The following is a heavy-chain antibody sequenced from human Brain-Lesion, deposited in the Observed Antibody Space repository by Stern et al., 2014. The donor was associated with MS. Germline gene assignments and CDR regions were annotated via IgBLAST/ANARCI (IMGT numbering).Heavy chain of an antibody. CDR3: AISSSRYYFDS. V-gene: IGHV3-11*01. CDR2: ISTTASNI. Sequence: MQLVESVATLVKPGGSLRLSCAASGFIFRDYYMNWIRQAPGQGLEWVAYISTTASNIYYADSVKGRFTISRDNPKNSLFLLMSSLRAEDTAVYYCAISSSRYYFDSWGLGTLVTVSS. D-gene: IGHD2-2*01. CDR1: GFIFRDYY. J-gene: IGHJ4*02.